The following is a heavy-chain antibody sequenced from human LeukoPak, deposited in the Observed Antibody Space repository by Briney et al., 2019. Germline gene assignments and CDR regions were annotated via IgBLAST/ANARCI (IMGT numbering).Heavy chain of an antibody. V-gene: IGHV3-23*01. Sequence: GGSLRLSCTASGFHFSSYGMHWVRQAPGKGLEWVSAISGSGGSTYYADSVKGRFTISRDNSKNTLYLQMNSLRAEDTAVYYCAKYPVPAAIPLFDPWGQGTLVTVSS. J-gene: IGHJ5*02. D-gene: IGHD2-2*01. CDR1: GFHFSSYG. CDR3: AKYPVPAAIPLFDP. CDR2: ISGSGGST.